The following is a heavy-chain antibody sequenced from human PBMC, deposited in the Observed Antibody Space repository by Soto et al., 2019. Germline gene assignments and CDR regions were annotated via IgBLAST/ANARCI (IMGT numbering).Heavy chain of an antibody. CDR1: GFTFSSYS. V-gene: IGHV3-21*01. Sequence: GGSLRLSCAASGFTFSSYSMNWVRQAPGKGLEWVSSISSSSYIYYADSVKGRFTISRDNAKNSLYLQMNSLRAEDTAVYYCARDRDYGDFYWFDPWGQGTLVTVSS. J-gene: IGHJ5*02. CDR2: ISSSSYI. CDR3: ARDRDYGDFYWFDP. D-gene: IGHD4-17*01.